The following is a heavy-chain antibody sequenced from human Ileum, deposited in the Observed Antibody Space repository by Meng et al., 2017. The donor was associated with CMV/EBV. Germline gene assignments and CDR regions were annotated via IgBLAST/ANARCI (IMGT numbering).Heavy chain of an antibody. CDR3: ASDPEFGALDY. Sequence: GGSLRLSCAASGFTFRSYAMSWVRQAPGKGLEWVANIEQNGNVVKYVDSVKGRFTISRDNVENFLYLQMDSLRGEDTAIYYCASDPEFGALDYWGQGALVTVSS. CDR1: GFTFRSYA. J-gene: IGHJ4*02. CDR2: IEQNGNVV. V-gene: IGHV3-7*01. D-gene: IGHD3-10*01.